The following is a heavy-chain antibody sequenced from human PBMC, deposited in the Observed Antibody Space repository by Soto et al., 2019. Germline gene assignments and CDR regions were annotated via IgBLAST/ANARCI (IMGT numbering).Heavy chain of an antibody. CDR3: ARHSGNYYGHFDY. CDR1: GGSISNYF. V-gene: IGHV4-59*08. D-gene: IGHD1-26*01. CDR2: VYSDGGI. J-gene: IGHJ4*02. Sequence: SETLSLTCTVSGGSISNYFWSWVRQPPGKGLEWIGYVYSDGGIKYNPSLKSRVTIPVDTSKNQFSLNLNSVTAADTAVYYCARHSGNYYGHFDYWGQGTLVT.